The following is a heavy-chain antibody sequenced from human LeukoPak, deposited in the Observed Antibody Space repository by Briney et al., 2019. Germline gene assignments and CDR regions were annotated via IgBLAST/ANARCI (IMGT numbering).Heavy chain of an antibody. Sequence: QAGGSLRLSCAASGFTFSSYAMSWVRQAPGKGLVWVSRINSDGSSTSYADSVKGRFTISRDNAKNTLYLQMNSLRAEDTAVYYCARVHSSGWYELDYWGQGTLVTVSS. CDR3: ARVHSSGWYELDY. CDR1: GFTFSSYA. D-gene: IGHD6-19*01. J-gene: IGHJ4*02. CDR2: INSDGSST. V-gene: IGHV3-74*01.